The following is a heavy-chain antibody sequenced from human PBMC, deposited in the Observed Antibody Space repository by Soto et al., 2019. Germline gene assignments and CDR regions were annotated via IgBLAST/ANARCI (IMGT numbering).Heavy chain of an antibody. V-gene: IGHV1-3*01. CDR2: INAGNGNT. D-gene: IGHD3-3*01. CDR1: GYTFTSYA. Sequence: ASVKVSCKASGYTFTSYAMHWVRQAPGQRLEWMGWINAGNGNTKYSQKFQGRVTITRDTSASTAYMELSSLRSEDTAVYYCARGPSFLHYDFWSRYYFLTPNKNNWFDPWGQGTLVTVSS. J-gene: IGHJ5*02. CDR3: ARGPSFLHYDFWSRYYFLTPNKNNWFDP.